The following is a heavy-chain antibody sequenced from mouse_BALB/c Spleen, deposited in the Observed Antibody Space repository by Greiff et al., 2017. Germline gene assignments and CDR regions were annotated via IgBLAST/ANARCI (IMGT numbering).Heavy chain of an antibody. Sequence: VQLKESGAELVKPGASVKLSCTASGFNIKDTYMHWVKQRPEQGLEWIGRIDPANGNTKYDPKFQGKATITADTSSNTAYLQLSSLTSEDTAVYYCAREGITTPYAMDYWGQGTSVTVSS. CDR2: IDPANGNT. D-gene: IGHD2-4*01. CDR3: AREGITTPYAMDY. CDR1: GFNIKDTY. J-gene: IGHJ4*01. V-gene: IGHV14-3*02.